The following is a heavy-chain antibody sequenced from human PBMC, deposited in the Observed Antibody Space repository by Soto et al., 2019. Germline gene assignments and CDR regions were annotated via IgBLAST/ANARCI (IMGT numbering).Heavy chain of an antibody. CDR1: GFTFSSYA. V-gene: IGHV3-23*01. CDR2: ISGSGGST. CDR3: AKDGNPIPYLTGYYRLGWFDP. Sequence: PGGSLRLFCAASGFTFSSYAMSWVRQAPGKGLEWVSAISGSGGSTSYADSVKGRFTISRDNSKNTLYLQMNSLRAEDTAVYYCAKDGNPIPYLTGYYRLGWFDPWGQGTLVTVSS. D-gene: IGHD3-9*01. J-gene: IGHJ5*02.